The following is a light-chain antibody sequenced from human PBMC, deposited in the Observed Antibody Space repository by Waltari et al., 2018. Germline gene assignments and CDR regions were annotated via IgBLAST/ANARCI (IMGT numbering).Light chain of an antibody. CDR2: SAS. Sequence: DIQVTQSPSSLSAPVGDRVSITCRASQRIGNYLNWYQHKPGKAPKLLIYSASSLQSGVPTRSSGSGSGTDFTRTITSLQPEDFATYCCQETYSSPPSTFGPGTKVESK. J-gene: IGKJ1*01. V-gene: IGKV1-39*01. CDR1: QRIGNY. CDR3: QETYSSPPST.